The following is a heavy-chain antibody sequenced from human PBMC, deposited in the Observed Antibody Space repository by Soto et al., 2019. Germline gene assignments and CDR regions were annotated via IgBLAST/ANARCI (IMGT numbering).Heavy chain of an antibody. J-gene: IGHJ5*02. V-gene: IGHV4-61*01. CDR3: TRGPPRVQWFDP. Sequence: SETLPLTCTVSGGAVSSGTYYWSWIRQPPGKGLEWIGHIYFTGSTNYNPSLKSRVTMSLDTSRNQFSLKPSSVTAADTAVYYCTRGPPRVQWFDPWGLGTLVTVSS. CDR2: IYFTGST. CDR1: GGAVSSGTYY.